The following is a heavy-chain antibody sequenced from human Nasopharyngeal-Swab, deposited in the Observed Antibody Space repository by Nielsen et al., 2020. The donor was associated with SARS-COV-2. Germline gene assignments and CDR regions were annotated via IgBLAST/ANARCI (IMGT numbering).Heavy chain of an antibody. CDR1: GFTFSNYS. D-gene: IGHD3-10*01. V-gene: IGHV3-21*01. CDR3: ARDGFGESPYYYYGMDV. Sequence: GGSLRLSCAASGFTFSNYSMNWVRQAPGKGLEWVSSISSSTSYIYYAASVKGRFTISRDNAKNSLYLQMNSLRAEDTAVYYCARDGFGESPYYYYGMDVWGQGTTVTVSS. CDR2: ISSSTSYI. J-gene: IGHJ6*02.